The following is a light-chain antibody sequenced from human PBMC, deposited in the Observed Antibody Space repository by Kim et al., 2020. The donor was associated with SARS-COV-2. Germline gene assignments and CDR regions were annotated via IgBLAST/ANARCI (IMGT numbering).Light chain of an antibody. CDR2: DVS. CDR1: SSDVGGYNY. J-gene: IGLJ2*01. Sequence: GQSITLSCTGTSSDVGGYNYVSWYQQHPGKAPKLMIYDVSKRPSGVSNRFSGSKSGNTASLTISGLQAEDEADYYCSSYTSSSVVFGGGTQLTVL. V-gene: IGLV2-14*04. CDR3: SSYTSSSVV.